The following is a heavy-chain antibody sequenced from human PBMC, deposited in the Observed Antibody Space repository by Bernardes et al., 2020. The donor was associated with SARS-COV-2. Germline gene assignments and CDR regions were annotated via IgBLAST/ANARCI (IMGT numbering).Heavy chain of an antibody. J-gene: IGHJ4*02. CDR3: AREIVVVNSFFDH. CDR1: GFTFSSYG. Sequence: VWSLSLSCTASGFTFSSYGMHWVRQVPGKGLEWLAVIWNDGSDKRHADSVKGRFTISRDNSKNTLYLQMNSLREEDTAVYYCAREIVVVNSFFDHWGQGTLVTVSS. CDR2: IWNDGSDK. D-gene: IGHD3-22*01. V-gene: IGHV3-33*01.